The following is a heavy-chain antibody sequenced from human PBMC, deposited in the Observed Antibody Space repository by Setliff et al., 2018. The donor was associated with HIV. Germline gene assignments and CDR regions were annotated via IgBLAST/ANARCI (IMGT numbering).Heavy chain of an antibody. J-gene: IGHJ4*02. CDR2: IYTSGST. CDR3: ARGLSFYDPGGFDY. Sequence: PSETLSLTCSVSGGAISGSGYYWSWIRQPPGKALEWIGYIYTSGSTNYNPSLKSRVTISVDTSKNQFSLKLSSVTAADTAVYYCARGLSFYDPGGFDYWGQGTLVTVSS. CDR1: GGAISGSGYY. D-gene: IGHD3-22*01. V-gene: IGHV4-4*09.